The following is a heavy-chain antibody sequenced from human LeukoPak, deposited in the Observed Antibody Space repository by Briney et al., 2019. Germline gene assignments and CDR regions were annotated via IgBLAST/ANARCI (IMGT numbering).Heavy chain of an antibody. J-gene: IGHJ4*02. CDR2: IYSGGST. CDR3: ARDRVGVTSNFDY. Sequence: PGGSLRLSCAASGFTVSSNYMSWVRQAPGKGLEWGSVIYSGGSTYYADSVKGRFTISRDNSKNTLYLHMNSLRAEDTAVYYCARDRVGVTSNFDYWGQGTLVTVSS. CDR1: GFTVSSNY. D-gene: IGHD1-26*01. V-gene: IGHV3-66*01.